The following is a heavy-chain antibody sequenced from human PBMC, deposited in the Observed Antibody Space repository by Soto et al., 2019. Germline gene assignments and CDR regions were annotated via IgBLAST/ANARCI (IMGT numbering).Heavy chain of an antibody. Sequence: SLTCLFSGGSSSRYCWSWVREAAGRGLAWMGRSYTSGSTNYNPSLKSRVTMSVDTSNNQFSLKLSSVTAADRPLYSSARADYYHFWSGYYWLDPWGHGTLITV. CDR1: GGSSSRYC. CDR3: ARADYYHFWSGYYWLDP. V-gene: IGHV4-4*07. CDR2: SYTSGST. J-gene: IGHJ5*02. D-gene: IGHD3-3*01.